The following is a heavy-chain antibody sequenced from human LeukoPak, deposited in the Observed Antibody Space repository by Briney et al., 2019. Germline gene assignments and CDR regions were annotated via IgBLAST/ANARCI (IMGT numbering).Heavy chain of an antibody. CDR3: ATLYGSGNWFDP. D-gene: IGHD3-10*01. J-gene: IGHJ5*02. CDR2: IRYDGSNK. CDR1: GFTFSSYG. V-gene: IGHV3-30*02. Sequence: GGSLRLSCAASGFTFSSYGMHWVRQAPGKGLEWVAFIRYDGSNKYYADSVKGRFTISRDNSKNTLYLQMNSLRAEDTAVYYCATLYGSGNWFDPWGQGTLVTVSS.